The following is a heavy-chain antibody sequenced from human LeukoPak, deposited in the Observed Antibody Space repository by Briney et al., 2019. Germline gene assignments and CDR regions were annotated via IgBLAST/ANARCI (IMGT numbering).Heavy chain of an antibody. Sequence: GASVKVSCKASGYTFTSYGISWVRQAPGQGLEWMGWISAYYGTTNYAQKLQGRVTMTTDTSTSTAYMELRSLRSDDTAVYYCARVRPDCSGGSCYSGWFDPWGQGTLVTVSS. CDR2: ISAYYGTT. D-gene: IGHD2-15*01. V-gene: IGHV1-18*01. J-gene: IGHJ5*02. CDR1: GYTFTSYG. CDR3: ARVRPDCSGGSCYSGWFDP.